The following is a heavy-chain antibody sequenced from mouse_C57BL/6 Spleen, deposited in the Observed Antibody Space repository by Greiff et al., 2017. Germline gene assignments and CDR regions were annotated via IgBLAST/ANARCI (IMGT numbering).Heavy chain of an antibody. Sequence: QVQLQQSGAELVRPGASVTLSCKASGYTFTDYEMHWVKQTPVHGLEWIGAIDPETGGTAYNQKFKGKAILTADKSSSTAYMELRSLTSEDSAVYYCTRPYPYAMDDWGQGTSVTVSS. CDR2: IDPETGGT. CDR1: GYTFTDYE. J-gene: IGHJ4*01. D-gene: IGHD5-1-1*01. V-gene: IGHV1-15*01. CDR3: TRPYPYAMDD.